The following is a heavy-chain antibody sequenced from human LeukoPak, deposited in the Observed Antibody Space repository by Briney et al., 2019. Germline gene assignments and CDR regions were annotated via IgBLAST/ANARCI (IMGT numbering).Heavy chain of an antibody. V-gene: IGHV1-8*01. D-gene: IGHD3-10*01. CDR1: GYTFTSYD. J-gene: IGHJ4*02. CDR2: MNPNSGNT. Sequence: PGASVKVSCKAPGYTFTSYDINWVRQATGQGLEWMGWMNPNSGNTGYAQKFQGRVTMTRNTSISTAYMELSSLRSEDTAVYYCTRGLRRFGELLGYWGQGTLVTVSS. CDR3: TRGLRRFGELLGY.